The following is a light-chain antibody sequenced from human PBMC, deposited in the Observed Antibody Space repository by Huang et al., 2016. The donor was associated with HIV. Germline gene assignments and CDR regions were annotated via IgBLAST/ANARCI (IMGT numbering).Light chain of an antibody. CDR1: QDIRNY. J-gene: IGKJ2*01. Sequence: DIQMTQSPSSLSASVGDRVTITCQASQDIRNYLNWYQQKPGKAPKLLIYDASNLKTGVPSRFSGRGSGTDFTFTISSLQPEDIATYYCQQYDNLPRTFGQGTKLEIK. V-gene: IGKV1-33*01. CDR2: DAS. CDR3: QQYDNLPRT.